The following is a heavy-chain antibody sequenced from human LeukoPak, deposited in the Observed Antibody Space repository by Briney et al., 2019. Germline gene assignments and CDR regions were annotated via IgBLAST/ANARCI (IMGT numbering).Heavy chain of an antibody. D-gene: IGHD6-13*01. CDR3: ARGADYSSSWYHY. V-gene: IGHV4-34*01. CDR1: GGSFSGYY. CDR2: INHSGST. Sequence: PSETLSLTCAVYGGSFSGYYWSWIRQPPGKGLEWIGEINHSGSTNYNPSLKSRVTISVDTSKNQFSLKLSSVTAADTAVYYCARGADYSSSWYHYWGQGTLVTVSS. J-gene: IGHJ4*02.